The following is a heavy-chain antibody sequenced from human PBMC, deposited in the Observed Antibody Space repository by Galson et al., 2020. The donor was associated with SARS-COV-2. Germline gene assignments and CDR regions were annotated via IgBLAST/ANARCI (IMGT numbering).Heavy chain of an antibody. CDR3: ARDRSDCSGGSCYYFDY. Sequence: ASVKVSCKASGYTFTSYYMHWVRQAPGQGLEWMGIINPSGGSTSYAQKFQGRVTMTRDTSTSTVYMELSSLGSEDTAVYYCARDRSDCSGGSCYYFDYWGQGTLVTVSS. V-gene: IGHV1-46*01. D-gene: IGHD2-15*01. CDR2: INPSGGST. J-gene: IGHJ4*02. CDR1: GYTFTSYY.